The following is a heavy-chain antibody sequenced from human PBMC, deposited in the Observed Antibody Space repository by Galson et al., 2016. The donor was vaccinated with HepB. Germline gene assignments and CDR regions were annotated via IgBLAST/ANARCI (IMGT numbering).Heavy chain of an antibody. CDR2: VYPGGSP. D-gene: IGHD4-11*01. Sequence: SETLSLTCAVYGGSFSGSYWSWIRQSPGKGLEWIGEVYPGGSPNYSPSLKSRVTMSVATSKSQFSLKLRSVTAADTAVYYCAGPPVYYSNNNWFDPWGQGTLVTVSS. J-gene: IGHJ5*02. CDR1: GGSFSGSY. CDR3: AGPPVYYSNNNWFDP. V-gene: IGHV4-34*01.